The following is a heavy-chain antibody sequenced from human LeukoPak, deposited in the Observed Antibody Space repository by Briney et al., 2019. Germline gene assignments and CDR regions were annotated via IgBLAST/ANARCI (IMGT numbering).Heavy chain of an antibody. CDR1: GFTFSNYA. CDR3: AKDYCRGTSCYLIWFDP. D-gene: IGHD2-2*01. Sequence: GGSLRLSCAAYGFTFSNYAMTWVRQAPGKGLEWVSAISGSGGSTYYVDSVKGRFTISRDNSKNTLYLQMNSLRAEDTAVYYCAKDYCRGTSCYLIWFDPWGQGTLVTVSS. CDR2: ISGSGGST. V-gene: IGHV3-23*01. J-gene: IGHJ5*02.